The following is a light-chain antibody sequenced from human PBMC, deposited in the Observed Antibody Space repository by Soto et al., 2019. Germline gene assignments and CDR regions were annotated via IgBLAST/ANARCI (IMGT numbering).Light chain of an antibody. CDR2: GAS. J-gene: IGKJ5*01. V-gene: IGKV3-20*01. CDR1: QSVSSSY. Sequence: VVLTQSPATLSLSPGERATLSFRASQSVSSSYLAWYQQKPGQAPRLLIYGASTRATGIPDRFSGSGSGTDFSLTISRLEPEDFAVYYCQQYGKSPQITFGQGTRLEIK. CDR3: QQYGKSPQIT.